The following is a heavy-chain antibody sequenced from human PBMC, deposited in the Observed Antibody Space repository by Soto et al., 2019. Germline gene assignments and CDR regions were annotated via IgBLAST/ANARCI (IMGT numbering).Heavy chain of an antibody. CDR2: SYHSGST. CDR1: GGSISSGGYS. J-gene: IGHJ5*02. D-gene: IGHD2-15*01. CDR3: ARGVVVAARVNWFDP. V-gene: IGHV4-30-2*01. Sequence: QLQLQESGSGLVKPSQTLSLTCAVSGGSISSGGYSWSWIRQPPGKGLEWIGYSYHSGSTYYNPSLKSRVTISVDRSKNQFSLKLSSVTAADTAVYYCARGVVVAARVNWFDPWGQGTLVTVSS.